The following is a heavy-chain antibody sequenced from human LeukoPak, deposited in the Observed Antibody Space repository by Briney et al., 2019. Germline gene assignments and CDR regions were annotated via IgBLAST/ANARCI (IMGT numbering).Heavy chain of an antibody. CDR1: GGTFSSYA. J-gene: IGHJ4*02. Sequence: GASVKVSCKASGGTFSSYAISWVRQAPGQGLEWMGGIIPIFGTANYARKFQGRVTITTDESTSTAYMELSSLRSEDTAVYYCARDSSSSPLNLDYWGQGTLVTVSS. CDR2: IIPIFGTA. CDR3: ARDSSSSPLNLDY. D-gene: IGHD6-6*01. V-gene: IGHV1-69*05.